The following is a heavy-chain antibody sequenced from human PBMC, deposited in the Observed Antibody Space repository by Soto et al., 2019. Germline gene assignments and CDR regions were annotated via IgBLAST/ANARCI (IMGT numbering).Heavy chain of an antibody. CDR3: ARSADYYYYMDV. Sequence: QVQLVQSGAEVKQPGTSVKVSCKASGGTFSSYTISWVRQAPGQGLEWMGRIIPILGIANYAQKFQGRVTITADKSTSTAYMELSSLRSEDTAVYYCARSADYYYYMDVWGKGTTVTVSS. V-gene: IGHV1-69*02. D-gene: IGHD6-25*01. J-gene: IGHJ6*03. CDR2: IIPILGIA. CDR1: GGTFSSYT.